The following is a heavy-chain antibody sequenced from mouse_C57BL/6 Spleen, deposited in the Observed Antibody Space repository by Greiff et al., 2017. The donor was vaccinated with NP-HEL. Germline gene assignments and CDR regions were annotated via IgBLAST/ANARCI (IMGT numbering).Heavy chain of an antibody. CDR1: GFSLTSYG. V-gene: IGHV2-2*01. Sequence: VQRVESGPGLVQPSQSLSITCTVSGFSLTSYGVHWVRQSPGKGLEWLGVIWSGGSTDYNAAFISRLSISKDNSKSQVFFKMNSLQADDTAIYYCARNPPMVTTGGMDYWGQGTSVTVSS. CDR2: IWSGGST. D-gene: IGHD2-2*01. J-gene: IGHJ4*01. CDR3: ARNPPMVTTGGMDY.